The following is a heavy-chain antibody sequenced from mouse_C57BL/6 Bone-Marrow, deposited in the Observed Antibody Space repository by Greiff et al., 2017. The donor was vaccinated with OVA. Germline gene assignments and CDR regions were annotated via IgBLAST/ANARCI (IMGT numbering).Heavy chain of an antibody. V-gene: IGHV14-4*01. CDR1: GFNIKDDY. CDR3: TTPSYYSNYVDWYFDV. J-gene: IGHJ1*03. D-gene: IGHD2-5*01. CDR2: IDPENGDT. Sequence: DVKLQESGAELVRPGASVKLSCTASGFNIKDDYMHWVKQRPEQGLEWIGWIDPENGDTEYASKFQGKATITADTSSNTAYLQLSSLTSEDTAVYYCTTPSYYSNYVDWYFDVWGTGTTVTVSS.